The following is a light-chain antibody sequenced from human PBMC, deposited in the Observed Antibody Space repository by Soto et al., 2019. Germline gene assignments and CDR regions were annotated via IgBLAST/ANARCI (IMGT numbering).Light chain of an antibody. Sequence: DIQMTQSPSTLSASVGDRVTITCRDSQSISIWLAWYQQKPGKAPKLLIYKASSLESGVPSRFSGSGSGTEFTLTISSLQPDDFATYYCQQYNSHSPWTFGQGTKVDIK. CDR2: KAS. CDR1: QSISIW. J-gene: IGKJ1*01. CDR3: QQYNSHSPWT. V-gene: IGKV1-5*03.